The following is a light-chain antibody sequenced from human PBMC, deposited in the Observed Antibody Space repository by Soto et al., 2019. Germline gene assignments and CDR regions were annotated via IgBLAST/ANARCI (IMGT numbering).Light chain of an antibody. CDR1: SSNIGSNS. J-gene: IGLJ2*01. V-gene: IGLV1-44*01. CDR3: TAWDARLNGQV. Sequence: QSVLTQPPSASGTPGQRVTISCSGSSSNIGSNSVNWYQQLPGTAPKVVIYDNHQRPSGVPDRFSGSKSGTSASLAISGLQSDDEADYYCTAWDARLNGQVFGGGTKLTVL. CDR2: DNH.